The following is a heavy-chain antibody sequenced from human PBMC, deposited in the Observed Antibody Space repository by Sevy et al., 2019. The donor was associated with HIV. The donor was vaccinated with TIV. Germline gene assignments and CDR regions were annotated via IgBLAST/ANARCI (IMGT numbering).Heavy chain of an antibody. J-gene: IGHJ6*02. D-gene: IGHD3-16*01. V-gene: IGHV3-30*18. CDR1: GFTFSAYD. CDR2: ISSDGSYR. CDR3: AKNMPPGGSYFSRHAMDV. Sequence: GGSLRLSCAASGFTFSAYDMHWVRQAPGKGLEWVAIISSDGSYRYYADSVRGRFSMSKDNSKNTMYLQISALSIEDTAVYYCAKNMPPGGSYFSRHAMDVWGRGTTVTVSS.